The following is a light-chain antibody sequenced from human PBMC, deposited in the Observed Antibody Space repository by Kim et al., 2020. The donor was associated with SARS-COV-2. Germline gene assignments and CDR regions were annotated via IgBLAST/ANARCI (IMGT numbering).Light chain of an antibody. CDR1: QSVRSSN. Sequence: EIVLTQSPGTLSLSPGERATLSCRASQSVRSSNLAWYQQKPGQAPLLIYGTFTRATDIPARFSGSGSGTEFILTISSLQSEDFAVYYCQQYYDWPLTFGGGTKVEIK. CDR3: QQYYDWPLT. V-gene: IGKV3-15*01. J-gene: IGKJ4*01. CDR2: GTF.